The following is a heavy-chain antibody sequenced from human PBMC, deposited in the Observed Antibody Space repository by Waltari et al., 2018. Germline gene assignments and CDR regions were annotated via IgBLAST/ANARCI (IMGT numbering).Heavy chain of an antibody. J-gene: IGHJ4*02. D-gene: IGHD3-3*01. V-gene: IGHV4-34*01. CDR2: INHSGST. Sequence: QVPLQQWGAGLLKPSETLSLTCAVYGGSFSGYSWSWIRQPPGKGLEWIGEINHSGSTNYNPSLKSRVTISVDTSKNQFSLKLSSVTAADTAVYYCARAYDFWSGYSFWGQGTLVTVSS. CDR1: GGSFSGYS. CDR3: ARAYDFWSGYSF.